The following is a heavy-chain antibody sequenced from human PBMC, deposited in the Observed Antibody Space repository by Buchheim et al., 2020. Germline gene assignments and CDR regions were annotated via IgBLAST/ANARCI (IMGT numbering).Heavy chain of an antibody. J-gene: IGHJ4*02. V-gene: IGHV4-34*01. CDR1: GGSFSGYY. Sequence: QVQLQQWGAGLLKPSETLSLTCAVYGGSFSGYYWSWIRQPPGKGLEWIGEINHSGSTNYNPSLKSRVTISVDTSKNQFSLKLSSVNAADTAVYYCARGLKGSGTRVDYWGQGTL. D-gene: IGHD3-10*01. CDR3: ARGLKGSGTRVDY. CDR2: INHSGST.